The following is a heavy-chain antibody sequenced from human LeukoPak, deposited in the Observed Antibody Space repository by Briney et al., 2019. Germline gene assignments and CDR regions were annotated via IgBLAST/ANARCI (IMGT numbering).Heavy chain of an antibody. J-gene: IGHJ6*02. D-gene: IGHD2-2*01. Sequence: GGSLRLSCAASGFTFSSYSMNWVRQAPGKGLEWVSYISSSSSTIYYADSVKGRFTISRDNAKNSLYLQMNSLRAEDTAVYYCAREQWIVVVPAASYYYYGMDVWGQGTTVTVSS. CDR2: ISSSSSTI. CDR1: GFTFSSYS. V-gene: IGHV3-48*04. CDR3: AREQWIVVVPAASYYYYGMDV.